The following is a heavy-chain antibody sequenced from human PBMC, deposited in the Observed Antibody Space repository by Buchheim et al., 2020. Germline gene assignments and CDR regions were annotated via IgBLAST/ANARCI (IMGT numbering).Heavy chain of an antibody. D-gene: IGHD2-15*01. J-gene: IGHJ4*02. Sequence: QVQLVQSGAEVKKPGASVKVSCKASGYSFSSYGISWVRQAPGQGLEWMGWASAYNGNTNYAQKLQGRFTMTTDTSTSTAYMELRSLRSDDTAVYYCARAGIVVVVAATHDYFDYWGQGTL. CDR3: ARAGIVVVVAATHDYFDY. CDR1: GYSFSSYG. V-gene: IGHV1-18*01. CDR2: ASAYNGNT.